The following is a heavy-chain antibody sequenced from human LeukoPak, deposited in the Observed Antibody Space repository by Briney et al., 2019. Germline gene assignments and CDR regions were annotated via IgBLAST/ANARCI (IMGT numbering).Heavy chain of an antibody. CDR3: ASTPLAYCGGDCYFGY. Sequence: SVKVSCKASGGTFSNYTISWVRQAPGQGLEWMGGIIPIFGTANYAQKFQGRVTITADESTSTAYMNLSSLRSEDTAVYYCASTPLAYCGGDCYFGYWGQGTLVTVSS. J-gene: IGHJ4*02. D-gene: IGHD2-21*01. CDR1: GGTFSNYT. CDR2: IIPIFGTA. V-gene: IGHV1-69*13.